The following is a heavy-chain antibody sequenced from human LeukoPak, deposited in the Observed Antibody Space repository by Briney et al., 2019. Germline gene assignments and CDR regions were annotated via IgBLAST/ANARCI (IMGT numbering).Heavy chain of an antibody. CDR2: ARYDESTK. D-gene: IGHD3-22*01. Sequence: SGGSLRLSCAVSGFTFSNYGMHWVRQAPGKGLEWVAFARYDESTKFYADSVKGRFTISRDNSKTTLYLQMNSLRAEDTAVYYCAKDYDSSPGYYYHGMDVWGQGTTVTVSS. V-gene: IGHV3-30*02. CDR1: GFTFSNYG. CDR3: AKDYDSSPGYYYHGMDV. J-gene: IGHJ6*02.